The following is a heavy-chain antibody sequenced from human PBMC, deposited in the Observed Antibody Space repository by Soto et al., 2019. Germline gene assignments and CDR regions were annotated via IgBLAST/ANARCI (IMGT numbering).Heavy chain of an antibody. CDR3: ANGGYSYGYGGYYYYGMDV. J-gene: IGHJ6*02. Sequence: SETLSLTCAVYGVSSSGYYWSWIRQPPGKGLEWIGEINHSGSTNYNPSLKSRVTISVDTSKNQFSLKLSSVTAADTAVYYCANGGYSYGYGGYYYYGMDVWGQGTTVT. CDR1: GVSSSGYY. CDR2: INHSGST. V-gene: IGHV4-34*01. D-gene: IGHD5-18*01.